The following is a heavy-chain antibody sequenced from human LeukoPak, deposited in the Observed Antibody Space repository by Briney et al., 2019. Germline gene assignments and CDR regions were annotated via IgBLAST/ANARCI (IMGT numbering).Heavy chain of an antibody. Sequence: SQTLSLTCTVSGGSISSGGYYWSWIRQHPGKGLEWIGYIYHSGSTYYNPSLKSRVTISVDTSKNQFSLKLSSVTAADTAVYYCAREIYPLGYCSGGSCSHFDYWGQGTLVTVSS. CDR1: GGSISSGGYY. CDR2: IYHSGST. V-gene: IGHV4-31*03. J-gene: IGHJ4*02. CDR3: AREIYPLGYCSGGSCSHFDY. D-gene: IGHD2-15*01.